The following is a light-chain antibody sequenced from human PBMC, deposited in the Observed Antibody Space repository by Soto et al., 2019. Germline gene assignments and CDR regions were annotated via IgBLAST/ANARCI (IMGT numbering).Light chain of an antibody. J-gene: IGKJ2*01. CDR2: DAS. CDR1: QSISSW. CDR3: QQYKSYSPYT. Sequence: DIEMTQSPSTLSASVGDRVTITCRASQSISSWLAWYQQKPGKAPKFLIYDASSLESGVPSRFSGSGSGTEFTLTITSLQPDYFATYYCQQYKSYSPYTFGQGTKLEIK. V-gene: IGKV1-5*01.